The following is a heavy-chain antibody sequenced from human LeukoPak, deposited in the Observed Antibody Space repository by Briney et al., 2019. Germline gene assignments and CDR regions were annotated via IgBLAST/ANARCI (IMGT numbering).Heavy chain of an antibody. CDR3: ARDPMVRGVITD. J-gene: IGHJ4*02. Sequence: GGSLRLSCAASGFTFSSYSMNWVRQAPGKGLEWVSSISSSSSYIYYADSVKGRFTISRDNAKNSLYLQMNSLRAEDTAVYYCARDPMVRGVITDWGQGTLVTVSS. D-gene: IGHD3-10*01. V-gene: IGHV3-21*01. CDR2: ISSSSSYI. CDR1: GFTFSSYS.